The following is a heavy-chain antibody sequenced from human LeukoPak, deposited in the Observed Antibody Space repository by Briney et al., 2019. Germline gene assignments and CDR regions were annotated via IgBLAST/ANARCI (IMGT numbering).Heavy chain of an antibody. CDR3: ARGGDHYGGNSFDY. J-gene: IGHJ4*02. CDR2: IYYSGST. CDR1: GGSISSHY. V-gene: IGHV4-59*11. D-gene: IGHD4-23*01. Sequence: PSETLSLTCTVSGGSISSHYWSWIRQPPGKGLEWIGYIYYSGSTNYNPSLKSRVTISVDTSKNQFSLKLSSVTAADTAVYYCARGGDHYGGNSFDYWGQGTLVTVSS.